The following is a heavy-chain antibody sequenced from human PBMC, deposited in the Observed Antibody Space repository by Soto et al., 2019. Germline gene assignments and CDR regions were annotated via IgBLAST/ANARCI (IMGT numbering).Heavy chain of an antibody. CDR2: ISAYNGHT. CDR3: ARGRGSSSWFEISHYFDT. CDR1: GYSFTTYG. D-gene: IGHD6-13*01. V-gene: IGHV1-18*01. J-gene: IGHJ4*02. Sequence: VQLVQSPAEVKKSGASVKVSCQTSGYSFTTYGTSWVRQAPGQGLEWIGGISAYNGHTIYVQGFQDRVTMTTDTSTSTAYMELRSLRYDDTAIYYCARGRGSSSWFEISHYFDTWGQGTLVTVSS.